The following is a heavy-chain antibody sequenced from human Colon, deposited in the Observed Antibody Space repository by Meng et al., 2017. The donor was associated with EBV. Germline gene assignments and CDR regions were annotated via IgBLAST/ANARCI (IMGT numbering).Heavy chain of an antibody. D-gene: IGHD3-10*01. CDR1: GDSVATGRYY. J-gene: IGHJ5*02. V-gene: IGHV4-61*01. CDR2: IYYIGGT. Sequence: VQLQESGPGLVKPSETLSLTCTVSGDSVATGRYYWSWIRQPPGKGLEWIAYIYYIGGTNYNPSLKSRLTISLDTSKNQFSLSLRSVTAADTAVYYCARVSGRSFDPWGQGTLVTVPS. CDR3: ARVSGRSFDP.